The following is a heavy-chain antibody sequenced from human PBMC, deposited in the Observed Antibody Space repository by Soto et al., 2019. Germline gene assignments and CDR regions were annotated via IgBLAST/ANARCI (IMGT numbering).Heavy chain of an antibody. CDR3: AREVRGGAFDI. CDR2: KNPNRVNT. CDR1: GYSFTSYD. J-gene: IGHJ3*02. Sequence: QVQLVQSGAEVKKPGASVKVSCKASGYSFTSYDINWVRQATGQGLEWMGWKNPNRVNTVYAQKFQGRVTRNRNTSISTAYMELSSLRSEDTAVYYCAREVRGGAFDIWGQGTMVTVSS. D-gene: IGHD3-10*01. V-gene: IGHV1-8*01.